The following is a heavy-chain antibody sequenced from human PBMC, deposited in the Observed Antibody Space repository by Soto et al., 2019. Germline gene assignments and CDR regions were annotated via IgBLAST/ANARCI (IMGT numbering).Heavy chain of an antibody. CDR2: IYHTGST. CDR3: ARLGGGINSFFRGSNWFDP. Sequence: QLQLQESGSGLVKPSQTLSLTCAVSGDSISSGGYSWSWIRQPAGKGLEWIGYIYHTGSTYYSPSLENRVTMSVDRSMNQFSLILNSATAAATAVYYCARLGGGINSFFRGSNWFDPWGQGILVIVSS. D-gene: IGHD2-15*01. J-gene: IGHJ5*02. CDR1: GDSISSGGYS. V-gene: IGHV4-30-2*01.